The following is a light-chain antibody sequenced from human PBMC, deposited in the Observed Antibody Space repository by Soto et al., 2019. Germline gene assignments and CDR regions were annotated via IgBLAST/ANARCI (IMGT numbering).Light chain of an antibody. CDR1: SSDVGGYNY. J-gene: IGLJ3*02. CDR3: SSYTSSSTRV. V-gene: IGLV2-14*01. Sequence: QSALTQPASVSGSPGQSITISCTGTSSDVGGYNYVSWYQQHPGKAPKLMIYEVSNRPSGVSNLFSGSKSGNTASLTISGLQAEDEADYYCSSYTSSSTRVFGGGTKVPVL. CDR2: EVS.